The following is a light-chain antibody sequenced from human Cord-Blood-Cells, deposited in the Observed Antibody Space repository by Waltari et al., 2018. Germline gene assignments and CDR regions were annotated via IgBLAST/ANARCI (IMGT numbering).Light chain of an antibody. CDR3: SSYAGSSTFV. CDR1: SSDVGSYNL. V-gene: IGLV2-23*01. Sequence: QSALTQPASVSGSPGQSITISCTGTSSDVGSYNLVSWYQQHPGKAPKLMIYEGSKRPSGVSNRFSGSKSGNTASLTISGLQAEDEADYYCSSYAGSSTFVFGTVTKVTVL. CDR2: EGS. J-gene: IGLJ1*01.